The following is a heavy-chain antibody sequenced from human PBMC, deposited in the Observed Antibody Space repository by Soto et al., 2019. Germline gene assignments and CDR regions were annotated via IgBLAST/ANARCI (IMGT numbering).Heavy chain of an antibody. Sequence: SVKVSCKTSGFTFNVYGIHWVRQAPGQGLEWMGGLIPIYDEPNYAQKFQGRVTITADKSTATVYLELNSLRSEDTAVYFCARVRDPHLDHYGLDVWGQGTTVTVSS. CDR3: ARVRDPHLDHYGLDV. CDR2: LIPIYDEP. V-gene: IGHV1-69*06. CDR1: GFTFNVYG. J-gene: IGHJ6*02.